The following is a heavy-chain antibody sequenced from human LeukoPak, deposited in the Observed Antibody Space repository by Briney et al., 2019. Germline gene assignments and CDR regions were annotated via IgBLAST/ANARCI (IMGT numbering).Heavy chain of an antibody. V-gene: IGHV4-59*12. J-gene: IGHJ4*02. Sequence: SETLSLTCTVSGGSISSYYWSWIRQPPGKGLEWIGYIYYSGSTNYNPSLKSRVTISVDTSKNQFSLKLSSVTAADTAVYYCAREGYSYGYGGLYYFDYWGQGTLVTVSS. CDR2: IYYSGST. CDR1: GGSISSYY. CDR3: AREGYSYGYGGLYYFDY. D-gene: IGHD5-18*01.